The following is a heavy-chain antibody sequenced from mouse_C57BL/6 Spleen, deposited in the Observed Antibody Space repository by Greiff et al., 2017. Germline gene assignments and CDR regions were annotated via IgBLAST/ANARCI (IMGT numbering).Heavy chain of an antibody. CDR3: ARSIPSYGYDVYFDV. J-gene: IGHJ1*03. CDR2: ISYDGSN. Sequence: EVQLQQSGPGLVKPSQSLSLTCSVTGYSITSGYYWNWIRQFPGNILEWLGYISYDGSNNYNPSLKNRISITLDTSKNQFFLKLKSVTTEDTATYYCARSIPSYGYDVYFDVWGTGTTVTVSS. CDR1: GYSITSGYY. D-gene: IGHD2-2*01. V-gene: IGHV3-6*01.